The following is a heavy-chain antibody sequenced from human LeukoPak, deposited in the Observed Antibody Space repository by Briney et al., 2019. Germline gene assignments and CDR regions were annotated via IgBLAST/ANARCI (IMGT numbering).Heavy chain of an antibody. CDR1: GGSISSGGYY. D-gene: IGHD1-1*01. CDR2: IYHSGST. CDR3: ARGTGAFDI. Sequence: SETLSLTCTVSGGSISSGGYYWSWIRQPPGKGLEWIGYIYHSGSTYYNPSLKSRVTISVDRSKNQFSLRLSSVTAADTAVYYCARGTGAFDIWGQGTMVTVSS. V-gene: IGHV4-30-2*01. J-gene: IGHJ3*02.